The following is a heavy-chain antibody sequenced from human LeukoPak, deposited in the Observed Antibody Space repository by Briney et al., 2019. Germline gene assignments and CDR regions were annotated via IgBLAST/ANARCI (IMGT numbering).Heavy chain of an antibody. CDR1: GFTFGDYA. Sequence: GSLRLSCTASGFTFGDYAMSWVRQAPGKGLEWVGFIRSKAYGGTTEYAASVKGRFTISRDDSKSIAYLQMNSLKTEDTAVYYCSTCSSTSWDYYYYYYMDVWGKGTTVTVSS. J-gene: IGHJ6*03. CDR2: IRSKAYGGTT. CDR3: STCSSTSWDYYYYYYMDV. V-gene: IGHV3-49*04. D-gene: IGHD2-2*01.